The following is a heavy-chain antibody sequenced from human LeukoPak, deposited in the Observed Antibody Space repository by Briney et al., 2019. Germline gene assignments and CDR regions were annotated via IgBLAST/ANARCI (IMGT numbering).Heavy chain of an antibody. CDR1: GYTFTSYG. CDR2: ISAYNGNT. D-gene: IGHD6-13*01. Sequence: ASVKVASKASGYTFTSYGISWVRQAPGQGLEWMGWISAYNGNTNYAQKLQGRVTMTTDTSTSTAYMELRSLRSDDTAVYYCARQYYSSSWYYFDYWGQGTLVTVSS. CDR3: ARQYYSSSWYYFDY. V-gene: IGHV1-18*01. J-gene: IGHJ4*02.